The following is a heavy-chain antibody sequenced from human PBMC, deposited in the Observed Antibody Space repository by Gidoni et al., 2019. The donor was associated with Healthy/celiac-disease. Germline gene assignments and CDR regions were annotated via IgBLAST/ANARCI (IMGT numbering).Heavy chain of an antibody. V-gene: IGHV4-59*01. CDR1: GGSISSYY. CDR3: ARDIAAAGMRRNYDYGMDV. D-gene: IGHD6-13*01. Sequence: QVQLQESGPGLVKPSETLSLTCTVSGGSISSYYWSWIRQPPGKGLEWIGYIYYSGSTNYNPSLKSRVTISVDTSKNQFSLKLSSVTAADTAVYYCARDIAAAGMRRNYDYGMDVWGQGTTVTVSS. J-gene: IGHJ6*02. CDR2: IYYSGST.